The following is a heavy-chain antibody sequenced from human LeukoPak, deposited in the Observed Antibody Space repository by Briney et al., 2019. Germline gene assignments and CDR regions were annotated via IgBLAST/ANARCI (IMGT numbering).Heavy chain of an antibody. V-gene: IGHV1-18*01. CDR3: ARVSENYDFWSGYWYGDY. J-gene: IGHJ4*02. Sequence: GSSVKVSCKASGGTFSSYTISWVRQAPGQGLEWMGWISAYNGNTNYAQKLQGRVTMTTDTSTSTAYMELRSLRSDDTAVYYCARVSENYDFWSGYWYGDYWGQGTLVTVSS. CDR1: GGTFSSYT. CDR2: ISAYNGNT. D-gene: IGHD3-3*01.